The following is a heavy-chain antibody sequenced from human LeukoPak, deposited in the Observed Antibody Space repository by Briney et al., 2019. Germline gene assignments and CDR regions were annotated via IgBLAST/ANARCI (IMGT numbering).Heavy chain of an antibody. V-gene: IGHV3-21*01. Sequence: PGGSLRLSCAASGFTFSSYSMNWVRQAPGKGLELLSSISSSSSYIYYAYSVKDRFTISRDNAKNSLYLKMNSLRAEDTAVYYCARVIVGTKVTTCMNCMDVWGKGTTVTVSS. CDR1: GFTFSSYS. J-gene: IGHJ6*03. CDR2: ISSSSSYI. D-gene: IGHD4-11*01. CDR3: ARVIVGTKVTTCMNCMDV.